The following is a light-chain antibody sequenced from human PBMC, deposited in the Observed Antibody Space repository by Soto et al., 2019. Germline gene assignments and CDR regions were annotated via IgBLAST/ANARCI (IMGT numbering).Light chain of an antibody. CDR1: SSDVGGYNY. CDR3: SSYTSSTTVV. Sequence: QSVLTQPASVSGSPGQSITISSTGTSSDVGGYNYVSWYQQHPAKAPKLMIYDVSNRPSGVSNRFSGSKSGNTASLTISGLQAEDEADYYCSSYTSSTTVVFGGGTKLTVL. J-gene: IGLJ2*01. CDR2: DVS. V-gene: IGLV2-14*01.